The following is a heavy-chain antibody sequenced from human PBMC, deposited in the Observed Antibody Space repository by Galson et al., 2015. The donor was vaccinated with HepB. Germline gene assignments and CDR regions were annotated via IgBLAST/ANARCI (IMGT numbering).Heavy chain of an antibody. Sequence: CAISGDSVSSNSAAWNWIRQSPSRGLEWLGRTYYRSKWYNDYAVSVKGRITINPDTSKNQFSLQLNSVTPEDTAVCYCARRVTAFKNHYFDYWGQGTVVTVSS. D-gene: IGHD2-21*02. CDR2: TYYRSKWYN. CDR3: ARRVTAFKNHYFDY. CDR1: GDSVSSNSAA. V-gene: IGHV6-1*01. J-gene: IGHJ4*02.